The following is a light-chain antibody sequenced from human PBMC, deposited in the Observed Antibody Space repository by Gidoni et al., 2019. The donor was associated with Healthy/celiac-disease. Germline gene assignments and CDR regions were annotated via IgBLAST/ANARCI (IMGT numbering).Light chain of an antibody. CDR3: QQYGSSPWT. CDR2: GAA. Sequence: EIGLKQSPGTLSLSPWERATLSCRASQSVSSSYLAWYQQKPGQAPSLLIYGAASRATGIPDRFSGSGSGTDFTITISRLEHEDFAVYYCQQYGSSPWTFGQGTKVEIK. CDR1: QSVSSSY. V-gene: IGKV3-20*01. J-gene: IGKJ1*01.